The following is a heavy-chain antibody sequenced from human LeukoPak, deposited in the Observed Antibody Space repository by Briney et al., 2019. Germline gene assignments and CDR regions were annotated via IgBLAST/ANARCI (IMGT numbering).Heavy chain of an antibody. CDR3: ARLLGTGTLKGYCDH. Sequence: SETLSLTCTVSGGSISSAGYYWGWIRQPPGQGLEWIGSVYHSGSTYYNPSLQSRLTISVDTAKNHFSLKLSSVTAADTAVYYCARLLGTGTLKGYCDHWGQGALVTVSS. D-gene: IGHD1/OR15-1a*01. J-gene: IGHJ4*02. CDR1: GGSISSAGYY. CDR2: VYHSGST. V-gene: IGHV4-39*02.